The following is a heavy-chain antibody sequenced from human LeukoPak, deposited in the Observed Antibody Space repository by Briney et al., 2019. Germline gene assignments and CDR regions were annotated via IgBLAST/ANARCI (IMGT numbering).Heavy chain of an antibody. D-gene: IGHD3-22*01. Sequence: GGSLRLSCAASGFTFSSYAMSWVRQAPGKGLEWVSAISGSGGSTYYADSVKGRFTISRDNSKNTLYLQMNSLRAEDTAVYYCAKDLSLQDYYDSSGPDYWGQGTLVTVSS. V-gene: IGHV3-23*01. CDR2: ISGSGGST. CDR3: AKDLSLQDYYDSSGPDY. J-gene: IGHJ4*02. CDR1: GFTFSSYA.